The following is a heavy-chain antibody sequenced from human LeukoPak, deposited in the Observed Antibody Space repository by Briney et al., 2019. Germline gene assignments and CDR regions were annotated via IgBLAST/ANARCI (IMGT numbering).Heavy chain of an antibody. CDR3: ARGAVVVVAATLDY. Sequence: ASVKVSCKASGYTFTVYYMHWVRQAPGQGLEWMGWINPNSGGTNYAQKFQGRVTMTTDTSTSTAYMELRSLRSDDTAVYYCARGAVVVVAATLDYWGQGTLVTVSS. J-gene: IGHJ4*02. V-gene: IGHV1-2*02. D-gene: IGHD2-15*01. CDR1: GYTFTVYY. CDR2: INPNSGGT.